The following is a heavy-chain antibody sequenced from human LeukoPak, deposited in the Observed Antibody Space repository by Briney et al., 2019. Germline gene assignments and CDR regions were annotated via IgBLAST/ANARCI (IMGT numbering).Heavy chain of an antibody. J-gene: IGHJ4*02. D-gene: IGHD3-3*01. CDR2: IKQDGSDK. V-gene: IGHV3-7*03. CDR1: GFTFSSYW. CDR3: ARTGGPVTIFGVVPPFDY. Sequence: GGSLRLSCAASGFTFSSYWINWVRQAPGKGLEWVANIKQDGSDKQYVDSVKGRFTISRDNAKNSLYLQMNSLRSDDTAVYYCARTGGPVTIFGVVPPFDYWGQGTLVTVSS.